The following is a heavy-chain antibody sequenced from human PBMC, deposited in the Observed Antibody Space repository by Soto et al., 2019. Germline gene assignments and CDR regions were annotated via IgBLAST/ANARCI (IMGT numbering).Heavy chain of an antibody. CDR1: GFTFGSYP. CDR2: ISTNGDST. V-gene: IGHV3-64*01. J-gene: IGHJ4*02. CDR3: AREGRSRPRWLFDY. D-gene: IGHD5-18*01. Sequence: EVQLVESGGGLVQPGGSLRLSCAASGFTFGSYPMHWVRQAPGKGLEYVSAISTNGDSTFYANSVKGRFTISRDNSKNTLYLQMGSLRAEDMGVYYCAREGRSRPRWLFDYWGQGTLVTASS.